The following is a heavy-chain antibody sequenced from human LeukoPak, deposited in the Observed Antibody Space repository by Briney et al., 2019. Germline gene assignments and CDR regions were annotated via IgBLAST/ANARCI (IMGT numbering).Heavy chain of an antibody. CDR3: ARQLVSGGVNYAFES. D-gene: IGHD3-16*01. CDR2: IYSGGST. J-gene: IGHJ3*01. Sequence: GGSLRISCAASGFTVSSEYMAWVRPAPGKGLEGVSIIYSGGSTYYADSVKGRFTISRDNSKNTLYLQMNSLRVEDTAVYYCARQLVSGGVNYAFESWGQGTMVTVSS. V-gene: IGHV3-66*04. CDR1: GFTVSSEY.